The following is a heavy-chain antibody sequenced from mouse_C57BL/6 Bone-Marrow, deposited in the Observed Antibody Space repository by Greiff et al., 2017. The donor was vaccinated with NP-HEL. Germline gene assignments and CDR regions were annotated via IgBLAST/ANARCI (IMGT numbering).Heavy chain of an antibody. CDR1: GYAFSSSW. J-gene: IGHJ2*01. V-gene: IGHV1-82*01. Sequence: VQLVESGPELVKPGASVKISCKASGYAFSSSWMNWVKQRPGKGLEWIGRIYPGDGDTNYNGKFKGKATLTADKSSSTAYMQLSSLTSEDSAVYFCARDFLNFDYWGQGTTLTVSS. CDR3: ARDFLNFDY. CDR2: IYPGDGDT.